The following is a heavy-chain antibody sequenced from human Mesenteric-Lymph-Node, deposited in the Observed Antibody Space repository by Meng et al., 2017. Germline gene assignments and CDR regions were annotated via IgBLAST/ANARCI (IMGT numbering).Heavy chain of an antibody. V-gene: IGHV3-21*01. CDR1: RFTFSSYS. Sequence: EVQLVESGGGLVKPGGSLRLSCAASRFTFSSYSMNWVRQAPGKGLEWVSSITSSGRYIYYADPVKGRFTISRDNAKNSLYLQMNSLRVEDTAVYYCASNGGGSDYWGQGTLVTVSS. D-gene: IGHD4-23*01. J-gene: IGHJ4*02. CDR2: ITSSGRYI. CDR3: ASNGGGSDY.